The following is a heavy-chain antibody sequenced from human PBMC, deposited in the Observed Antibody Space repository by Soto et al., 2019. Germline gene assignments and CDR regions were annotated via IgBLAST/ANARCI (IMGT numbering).Heavy chain of an antibody. CDR3: ARERRRDDSNTFDALDV. D-gene: IGHD3-22*01. V-gene: IGHV1-69*04. Sequence: ASVKVSCKASGGFYSIKTISGVRQAPGQGLEWMGRIIPLVHIINNAQKFQGRVAISADKSTSTAYMELSSLKSDDTAIYFCARERRRDDSNTFDALDVWGQGTMVTVSS. J-gene: IGHJ3*01. CDR1: GGFYSIKT. CDR2: IIPLVHII.